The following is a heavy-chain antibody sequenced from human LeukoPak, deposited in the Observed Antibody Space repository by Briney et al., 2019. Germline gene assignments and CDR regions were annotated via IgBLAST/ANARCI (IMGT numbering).Heavy chain of an antibody. CDR1: GYTFTSYG. CDR2: ISAYNGNT. J-gene: IGHJ6*03. D-gene: IGHD6-6*01. CDR3: ARGSAARLITYYYYYYMDV. Sequence: ASVKVSCKASGYTFTSYGISWVRQAPGQGLEWMGWISAYNGNTNYAQKLQGRVTMTTDTSTSTAYMELRSLRSEDTAVYYCARGSAARLITYYYYYYMDVWGKGTTVTVSS. V-gene: IGHV1-18*01.